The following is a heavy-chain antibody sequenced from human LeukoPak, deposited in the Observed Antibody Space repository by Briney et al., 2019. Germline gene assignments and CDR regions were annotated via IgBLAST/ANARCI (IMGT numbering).Heavy chain of an antibody. V-gene: IGHV4-39*01. CDR1: GGSINIKTYY. D-gene: IGHD2-15*01. CDR3: ARHGPYLRGGYFDP. Sequence: SETLSLTCTVAGGSINIKTYYWGWIRQSPGKGLEWIASFFYSGNTYYNPSLKSRVTISVDTSNNQFSLNLRSVTAADTALYYCARHGPYLRGGYFDPWGQGTLVTVSS. J-gene: IGHJ5*02. CDR2: FFYSGNT.